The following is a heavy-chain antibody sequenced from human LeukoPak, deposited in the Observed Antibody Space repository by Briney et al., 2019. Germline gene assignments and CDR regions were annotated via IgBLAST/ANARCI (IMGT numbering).Heavy chain of an antibody. CDR2: FDPEDGET. V-gene: IGHV1-24*01. D-gene: IGHD2-2*02. CDR3: ARSLVPAAIIDYYYYGMDV. J-gene: IGHJ6*02. Sequence: ASVKVSCKVSGYTLTELSMHWVRQAPGKGLEWMGGFDPEDGETIYAQKFQGRVTMTEDTSTDTAYMELSSLRSEDTAVYYCARSLVPAAIIDYYYYGMDVWGQGTTVTVSS. CDR1: GYTLTELS.